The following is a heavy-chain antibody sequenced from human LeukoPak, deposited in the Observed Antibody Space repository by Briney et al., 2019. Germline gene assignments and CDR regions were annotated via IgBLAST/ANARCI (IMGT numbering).Heavy chain of an antibody. CDR2: IYSGGST. CDR3: ARDRQLAYFDY. Sequence: GGSRRLSCAASGFTVSSNYMSWVRQAPGKGLEWVSVIYSGGSTYYADSVKGRFTISRDNSKNTLYLQMNSLRAEDTAVYYCARDRQLAYFDYWGQGALVTVSS. D-gene: IGHD6-13*01. V-gene: IGHV3-53*01. J-gene: IGHJ4*02. CDR1: GFTVSSNY.